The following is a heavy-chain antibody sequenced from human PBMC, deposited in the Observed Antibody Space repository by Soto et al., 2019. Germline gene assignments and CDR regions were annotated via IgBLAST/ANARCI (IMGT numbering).Heavy chain of an antibody. Sequence: QVQLVESGGGVVQPGRSLRLSCAASGFTFSSYGMHWVRQAPGKGLEWVAVISYDGSNKYYADAVKGRFTISRDNSKNTLYLRMNSLRAEDTAVYYCAKVVYRGSDYGWWFDYWGQGTLVTVSS. V-gene: IGHV3-30*18. J-gene: IGHJ4*02. CDR3: AKVVYRGSDYGWWFDY. D-gene: IGHD1-26*01. CDR1: GFTFSSYG. CDR2: ISYDGSNK.